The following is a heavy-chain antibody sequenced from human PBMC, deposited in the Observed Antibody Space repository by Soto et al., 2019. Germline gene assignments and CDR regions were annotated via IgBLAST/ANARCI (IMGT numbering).Heavy chain of an antibody. CDR1: GFSLSTNGVG. CDR2: IYWDDAK. CDR3: ARKGPEDWPLDY. V-gene: IGHV2-5*02. D-gene: IGHD3-9*01. J-gene: IGHJ4*02. Sequence: QITLKESGPTLVKPTQTLTLTCTFSGFSLSTNGVGVGWIRQPPGKALEWLAVIYWDDAKKYSPSQTNRLTITKDTSKNQVVLTMTNMDPMDTGTYYCARKGPEDWPLDYWGQGTLVTVSS.